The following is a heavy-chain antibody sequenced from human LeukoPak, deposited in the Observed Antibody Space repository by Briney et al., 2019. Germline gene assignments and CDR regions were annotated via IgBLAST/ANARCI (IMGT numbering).Heavy chain of an antibody. Sequence: ASVKVSCKASGYTFTSYYMHWVRQAPGQGLEWMGIINPSGGSTSYAQKFQGRVTMTRDTSTSTVYMELSSLRSEDTAVYYCASGLLIEYYYDSSGYYYGAFDIWGQGTMVTVSS. CDR2: INPSGGST. D-gene: IGHD3-22*01. V-gene: IGHV1-46*01. CDR3: ASGLLIEYYYDSSGYYYGAFDI. J-gene: IGHJ3*02. CDR1: GYTFTSYY.